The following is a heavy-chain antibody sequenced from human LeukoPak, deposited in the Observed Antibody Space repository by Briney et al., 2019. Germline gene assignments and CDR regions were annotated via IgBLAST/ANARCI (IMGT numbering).Heavy chain of an antibody. V-gene: IGHV3-20*04. CDR3: ARNHDYDSSGYHA. Sequence: SXAAXGFTXXDYGMAGVRQAPGKGGEWGSGINGDGGRRVYGDSVKGRFTISREKDKNYMYLQMNSLRVEDTALYYCARNHDYDSSGYHAWGQGTLVTVSS. D-gene: IGHD3-22*01. CDR1: GFTXXDYG. J-gene: IGHJ5*02. CDR2: INGDGGRR.